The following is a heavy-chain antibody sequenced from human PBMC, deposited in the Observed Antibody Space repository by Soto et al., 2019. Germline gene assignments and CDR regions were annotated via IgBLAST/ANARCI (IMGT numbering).Heavy chain of an antibody. CDR2: ISWNSGSI. CDR3: VSWVSAHFDY. J-gene: IGHJ4*01. D-gene: IGHD2-8*01. Sequence: GGSLRLSCAASGFTFDDYAMHWVRQAPGKGLEWVSGISWNSGSIGYADSVKGRFTISRDNAKNSLYLQMNSLRAEDMALYYCVSWVSAHFDYWGHGTPVTVSS. V-gene: IGHV3-9*03. CDR1: GFTFDDYA.